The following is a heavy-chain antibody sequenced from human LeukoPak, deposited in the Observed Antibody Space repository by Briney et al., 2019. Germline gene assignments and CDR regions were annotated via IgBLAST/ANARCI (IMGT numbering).Heavy chain of an antibody. CDR3: AKLEYYYDSSGYPY. CDR1: GSTFSSYA. CDR2: ISGSGGST. Sequence: GGSLRLSCAASGSTFSSYAMSWVRQAPGKGLEWVSAISGSGGSTYYADSVKGRFTISRDNSKNTLYLQMNSLRAEDTAVYYCAKLEYYYDSSGYPYWGQGTLVTVSS. V-gene: IGHV3-23*01. J-gene: IGHJ4*02. D-gene: IGHD3-22*01.